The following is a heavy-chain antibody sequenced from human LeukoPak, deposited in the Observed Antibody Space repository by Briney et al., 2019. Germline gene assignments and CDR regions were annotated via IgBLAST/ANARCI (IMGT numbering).Heavy chain of an antibody. CDR2: ISYSGYT. CDR1: GGSIISSDYH. CDR3: ARHCCSAPSKRVFDT. V-gene: IGHV4-39*01. Sequence: SETLSITCTVSGGSIISSDYHWGWVRQPPGKGLEWIGTISYSGYTDYNPSLRSRVTISVDTSNNQFSLRLGSVTAADTAIYHCARHCCSAPSKRVFDTWGQGTMVTVSS. J-gene: IGHJ3*02. D-gene: IGHD2-15*01.